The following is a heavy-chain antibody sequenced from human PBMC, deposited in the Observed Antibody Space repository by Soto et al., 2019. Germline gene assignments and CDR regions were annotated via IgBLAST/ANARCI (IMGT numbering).Heavy chain of an antibody. J-gene: IGHJ6*03. CDR3: ASGVSSSIPYYYYYMDV. Sequence: GGSLRLSCAASGFTFSSYSMNWVRQAPGKGLEWVSSISSSSSYIYYADSVKGRFTISRDNAKNSLYLQMNSLRAEDTAVYYCASGVSSSIPYYYYYMDVWGKGTTVTVSS. V-gene: IGHV3-21*01. D-gene: IGHD6-6*01. CDR1: GFTFSSYS. CDR2: ISSSSSYI.